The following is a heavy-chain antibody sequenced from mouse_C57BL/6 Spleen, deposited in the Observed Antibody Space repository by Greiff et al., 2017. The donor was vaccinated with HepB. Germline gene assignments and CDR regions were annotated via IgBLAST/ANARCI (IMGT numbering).Heavy chain of an antibody. J-gene: IGHJ1*03. CDR3: ANDGYYVYFDV. CDR2: ISSGSSTI. Sequence: EVKLVESGGGLVKPGGSLKLSCAASGFTFSDYGMHWVRQAPEKGLEWVAYISSGSSTIYYADTVKGRFTISRDNAKNTLFLQMTSLRSEDTAMYYCANDGYYVYFDVWGTGTTVTVSS. CDR1: GFTFSDYG. D-gene: IGHD2-3*01. V-gene: IGHV5-17*01.